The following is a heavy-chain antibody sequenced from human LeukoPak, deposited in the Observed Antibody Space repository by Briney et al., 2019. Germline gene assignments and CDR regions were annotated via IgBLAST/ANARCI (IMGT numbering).Heavy chain of an antibody. CDR2: IIPIFGTA. Sequence: ASVKVSCKASGYTFTSNAMNWVRQAPGQGLEWMGGIIPIFGTATYAQKFQGRVTITAGESTSTAYMELSSLRSEDTAVYYCARLSQYYFDYWGQGTLVTVSS. CDR1: GYTFTSNA. CDR3: ARLSQYYFDY. V-gene: IGHV1-69*13. J-gene: IGHJ4*02.